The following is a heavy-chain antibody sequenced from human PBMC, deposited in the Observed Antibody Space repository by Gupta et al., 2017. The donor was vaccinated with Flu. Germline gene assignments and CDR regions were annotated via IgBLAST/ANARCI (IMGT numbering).Heavy chain of an antibody. D-gene: IGHD3-22*01. V-gene: IGHV3-48*01. Sequence: EVQPVESGGGLVQPGGSLRLSCAASGFTFSSQSMNWVRQVPGKGLEWVSYISSSSRTIYYADSVKGRFTISRDNAKNSVYLQMNSLRVEDTAVYYCATYYDSSGYQTWGQGTLVTVSS. J-gene: IGHJ5*02. CDR3: ATYYDSSGYQT. CDR2: ISSSSRTI. CDR1: GFTFSSQS.